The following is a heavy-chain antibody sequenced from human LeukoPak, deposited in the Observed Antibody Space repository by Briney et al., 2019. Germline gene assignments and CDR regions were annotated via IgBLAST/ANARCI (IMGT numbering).Heavy chain of an antibody. J-gene: IGHJ4*02. CDR1: GGSIGSGRYY. D-gene: IGHD2-2*01. CDR2: IYNSWRT. Sequence: PSETLSLTCTVSGGSIGSGRYYWAWIRQPPGKGLEWIGSIYNSWRTSYNPSLKSRVPMSVDTSKNQFSLRLSSVTAADTAVYYCARNITSLIPAGYFDYWGQGALVAVSS. V-gene: IGHV4-39*01. CDR3: ARNITSLIPAGYFDY.